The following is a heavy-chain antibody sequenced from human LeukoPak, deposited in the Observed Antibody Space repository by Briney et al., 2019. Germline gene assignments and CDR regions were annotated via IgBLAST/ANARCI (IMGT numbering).Heavy chain of an antibody. CDR1: GGSFSGYY. CDR3: VSEDCSSTSCYMRYFQH. J-gene: IGHJ1*01. D-gene: IGHD2-2*02. Sequence: SETLSLTCAVYGGSFSGYYWSWIRQPPGKGLEWIGEINHSGSSNYNPSLKSRVTISVDTSKNQFSLKLSSVTAADTAVYYCVSEDCSSTSCYMRYFQHWGQDTLVTVSS. CDR2: INHSGSS. V-gene: IGHV4-34*01.